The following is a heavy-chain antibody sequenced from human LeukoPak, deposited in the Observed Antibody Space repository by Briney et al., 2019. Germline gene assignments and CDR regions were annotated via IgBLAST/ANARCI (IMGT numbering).Heavy chain of an antibody. Sequence: PGGSLRLSCVVSGNSLTNYAMTWVRQAPGKGLEWVSYISSRGGSTTYADSVKGRFTISRDTSLNTRYLQMNNLRAEDTALYCCAKRGVVIRGLLVIGYHQEAYHYDFWGQGVLVTVSS. J-gene: IGHJ4*02. CDR2: ISSRGGST. V-gene: IGHV3-23*01. D-gene: IGHD3-10*01. CDR1: GNSLTNYA. CDR3: AKRGVVIRGLLVIGYHQEAYHYDF.